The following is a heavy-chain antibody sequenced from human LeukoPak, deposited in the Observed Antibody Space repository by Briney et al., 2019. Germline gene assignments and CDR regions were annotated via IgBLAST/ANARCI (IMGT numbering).Heavy chain of an antibody. Sequence: ASVKVSCKASGGTFSSYAISWVRQAPGQGLEWMGLINPSGGSTRYAQKFQGRVTMTRDTSASTAYMELSSLRSEDMAVYYCARQNPMTDFDYWGQGTLVTVSS. CDR1: GGTFSSYA. CDR2: INPSGGST. V-gene: IGHV1-46*01. CDR3: ARQNPMTDFDY. D-gene: IGHD2-21*02. J-gene: IGHJ4*02.